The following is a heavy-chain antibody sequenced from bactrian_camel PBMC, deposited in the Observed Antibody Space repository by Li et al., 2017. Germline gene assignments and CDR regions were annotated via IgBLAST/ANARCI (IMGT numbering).Heavy chain of an antibody. CDR3: AAEGYGGSCRVGTDFAH. D-gene: IGHD6*01. V-gene: IGHV3S26*01. J-gene: IGHJ4*01. CDR1: GYTYSSYC. Sequence: VQLVESGGGSVQVGGSLRLSCAASGYTYSSYCMGWFRQAPGKEREGVAAIDSDGSTSYADSVKGRFTISKDNAKNTLYLQMDNLKPDDTAMYFCAAEGYGGSCRVGTDFAHWGQGTQVTVS. CDR2: IDSDGST.